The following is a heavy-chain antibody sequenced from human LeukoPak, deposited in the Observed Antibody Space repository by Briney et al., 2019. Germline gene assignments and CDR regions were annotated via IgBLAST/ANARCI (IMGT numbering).Heavy chain of an antibody. J-gene: IGHJ4*02. CDR1: GGSISGTNW. CDR3: SRESGPFCPFGY. CDR2: ISLIGRT. D-gene: IGHD1-26*01. Sequence: SETLSLTCGVSGGSISGTNWWSWVRQVPGQGLEWIGEISLIGRTNYNPSLNSRLTLSLDESRNQVSLNLTSVTAADTAIYYCSRESGPFCPFGYWGQGTLVVVPS. V-gene: IGHV4-4*02.